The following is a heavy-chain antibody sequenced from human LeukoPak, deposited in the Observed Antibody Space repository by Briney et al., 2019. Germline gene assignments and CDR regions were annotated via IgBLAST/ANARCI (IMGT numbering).Heavy chain of an antibody. J-gene: IGHJ6*03. D-gene: IGHD5/OR15-5a*01. CDR1: GFTFDDYA. Sequence: SLRLSCAASGFTFDDYAMHWVRQVPGKGLEWVSGISWNSGSIGYADSVKGRFTISRDNAKKSLHLQMNSLRTEDTALYYCAKDTGSTPGAHYYYYMDVWGKGTTVTISS. V-gene: IGHV3-9*01. CDR3: AKDTGSTPGAHYYYYMDV. CDR2: ISWNSGSI.